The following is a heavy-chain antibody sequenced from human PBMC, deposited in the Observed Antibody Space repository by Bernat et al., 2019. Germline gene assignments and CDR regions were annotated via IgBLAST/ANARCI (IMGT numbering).Heavy chain of an antibody. CDR2: IYYSGST. D-gene: IGHD6-25*01. V-gene: IGHV4-34*01. CDR3: AREAAVCWFDP. J-gene: IGHJ5*02. CDR1: GGSFSGYY. Sequence: QVQLQQWGAGLLKPSETLSLTCAVYGGSFSGYYWSWIRQPPGKGLEWIGSIYYSGSTYYNPSLKSRVTISVDTSKNQFSLKLSSVTAADTAVYYCAREAAVCWFDPWGQGTLVTVSS.